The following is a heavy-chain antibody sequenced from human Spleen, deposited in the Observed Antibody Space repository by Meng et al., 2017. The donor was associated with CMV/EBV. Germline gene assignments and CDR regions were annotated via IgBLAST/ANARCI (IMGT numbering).Heavy chain of an antibody. V-gene: IGHV3-74*03. CDR1: GITITSHW. CDR3: AKERLFLGDPFDY. J-gene: IGHJ4*02. CDR2: INRDGSST. D-gene: IGHD3-3*01. Sequence: GESLKISCAVSGITITSHWMHWVRQVPGRGLVWVSRINRDGSSTAYADSVKERFTISRDNTKNTLHLQMNSLRAEDSSVYYCAKERLFLGDPFDYWGQGILVTVSS.